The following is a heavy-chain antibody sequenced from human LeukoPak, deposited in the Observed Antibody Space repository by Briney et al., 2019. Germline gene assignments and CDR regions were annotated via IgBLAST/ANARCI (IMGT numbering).Heavy chain of an antibody. CDR1: SFTFSSYN. D-gene: IGHD6-19*01. V-gene: IGHV3-21*01. CDR2: ISSSSNYI. CDR3: ARGGAVAGNNYFDY. J-gene: IGHJ4*02. Sequence: GGSLRLSCAASSFTFSSYNMNWVRQAPGKGLEWVSSISSSSNYIYYADSVKGRFTISRDNAKNSLYLQMDSLRAEDTAVYYCARGGAVAGNNYFDYWGQGTLVTVSS.